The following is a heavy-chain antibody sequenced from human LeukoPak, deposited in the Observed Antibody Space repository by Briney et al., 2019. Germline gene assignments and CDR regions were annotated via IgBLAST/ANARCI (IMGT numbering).Heavy chain of an antibody. V-gene: IGHV4-34*01. Sequence: GSLRLSCAASGFTFSDYYMSWIRQAPGKGLEWIGEINHSGSTNYNPSLKSRVTISVDTSKNQFSLKLSSVTAADTAIYYCARGGSYHGYWGQGTLVTVSS. CDR1: GFTFSDYY. CDR3: ARGGSYHGY. CDR2: INHSGST. J-gene: IGHJ4*02. D-gene: IGHD1-26*01.